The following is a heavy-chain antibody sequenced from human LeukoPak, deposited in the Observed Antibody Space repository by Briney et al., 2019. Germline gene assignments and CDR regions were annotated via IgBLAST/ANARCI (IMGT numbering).Heavy chain of an antibody. CDR3: AKGVVAATNAAYYGMDV. Sequence: GRSLRLSCAASGFTFSNYGMHWVRQAPGKGLEWVAVISYDESDKYYADSVKGRFTISRDNSKNTLYLQMNSLRPEDTAVYYCAKGVVAATNAAYYGMDVWGQGTTITVSS. CDR2: ISYDESDK. J-gene: IGHJ6*02. D-gene: IGHD2-15*01. V-gene: IGHV3-30*18. CDR1: GFTFSNYG.